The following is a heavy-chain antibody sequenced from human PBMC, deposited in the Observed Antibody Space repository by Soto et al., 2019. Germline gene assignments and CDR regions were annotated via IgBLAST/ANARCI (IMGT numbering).Heavy chain of an antibody. V-gene: IGHV3-13*01. CDR3: ARSEWELPAFDI. CDR1: GFTFSSYD. D-gene: IGHD1-26*01. Sequence: GGSLRLSCAASGFTFSSYDMHWVRQATGKGLEWVSAIGTAGDTYYPGSVKGRFTISRENAKNSLYLQMNSLRAEDTAVYYCARSEWELPAFDIWGQGTMVTVSS. CDR2: IGTAGDT. J-gene: IGHJ3*02.